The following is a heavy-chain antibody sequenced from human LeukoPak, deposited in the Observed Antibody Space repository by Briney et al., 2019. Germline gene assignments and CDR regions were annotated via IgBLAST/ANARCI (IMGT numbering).Heavy chain of an antibody. D-gene: IGHD6-13*01. Sequence: PSETLSLTCAVYGGCFSGYCWSWNRPPPGKGLEWIGEINHSGSTNYNPSLKSRVTISVDTSKNQFSLKLSSVTAADTAVYYCARGPLGIAAAGTPHDYWGQGTLVTVSS. J-gene: IGHJ4*02. CDR3: ARGPLGIAAAGTPHDY. CDR1: GGCFSGYC. V-gene: IGHV4-34*01. CDR2: INHSGST.